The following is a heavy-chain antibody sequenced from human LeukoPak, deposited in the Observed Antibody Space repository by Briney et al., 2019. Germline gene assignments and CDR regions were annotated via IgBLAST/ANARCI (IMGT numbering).Heavy chain of an antibody. CDR2: INSDGSST. CDR3: AREGSPYCSGGSCYIYYFDY. J-gene: IGHJ4*02. V-gene: IGHV3-74*01. CDR1: GFTFSSYW. Sequence: GGSLRLSCAASGFTFSSYWMHWVRQAPGKGLVWVSRINSDGSSTSYADSVKGRFTISRDNAKNTLYLQMNSLRAEDTAVYYCAREGSPYCSGGSCYIYYFDYWGQGTLVTVSS. D-gene: IGHD2-15*01.